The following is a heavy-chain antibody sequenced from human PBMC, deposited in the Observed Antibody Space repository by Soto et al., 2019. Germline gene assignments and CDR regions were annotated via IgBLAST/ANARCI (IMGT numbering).Heavy chain of an antibody. CDR3: ARASEDIAARSPWYYYYMDV. CDR1: GFTFSDYY. CDR2: ISSSGSTI. Sequence: GGSLRLSCAASGFTFSDYYMSWIRQAPGKGLEWVSYISSSGSTIYYADSVKGRFTISRDNAKNSLYLQMNSLRAEDTAVYYCARASEDIAARSPWYYYYMDVWGKGTTVTVSS. V-gene: IGHV3-11*01. D-gene: IGHD6-6*01. J-gene: IGHJ6*03.